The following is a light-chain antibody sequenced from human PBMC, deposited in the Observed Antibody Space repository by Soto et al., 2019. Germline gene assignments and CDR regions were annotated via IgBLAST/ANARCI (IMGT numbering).Light chain of an antibody. J-gene: IGKJ1*01. CDR2: GAS. Sequence: EVVLTQSPGTLSWSPGERATLSCRASQSVGSSYLAWYQQKPGQAPRVLIYGASSRATGIPDRFSGSGSGTDFTLTISRLEPEDFAVYYCQQYGSSPPWTFGQGTKVDIK. CDR3: QQYGSSPPWT. CDR1: QSVGSSY. V-gene: IGKV3-20*01.